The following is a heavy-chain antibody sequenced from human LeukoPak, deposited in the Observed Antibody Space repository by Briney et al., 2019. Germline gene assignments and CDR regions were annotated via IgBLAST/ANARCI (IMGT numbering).Heavy chain of an antibody. CDR2: IYTSGST. V-gene: IGHV4-61*02. D-gene: IGHD6-6*01. CDR1: GGSISSGSYY. CDR3: ARHYSSSDAFDI. J-gene: IGHJ3*02. Sequence: PSETLSLTCTVSGGSISSGSYYWSWIRQPAGKGLEWIGRIYTSGSTNYNPSLKSRVTISVDTSKNQFSLKLSSVTAADTAVYYCARHYSSSDAFDIWGQGTMVTVSS.